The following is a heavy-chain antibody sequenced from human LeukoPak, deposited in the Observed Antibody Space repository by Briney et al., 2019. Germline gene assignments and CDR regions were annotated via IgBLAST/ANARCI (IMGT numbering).Heavy chain of an antibody. CDR1: GYSISSGYY. Sequence: PSETLSLTCTVSGYSISSGYYWSWIRQPPGKGLEWIGSIYYSGSTYYNPSLKSRVTISVDTSKNQFSLKLSSVTAADTAVYYCARGGGSYQLHFDYWGQGTLVAVSS. V-gene: IGHV4-38-2*02. J-gene: IGHJ4*02. CDR2: IYYSGST. D-gene: IGHD1-26*01. CDR3: ARGGGSYQLHFDY.